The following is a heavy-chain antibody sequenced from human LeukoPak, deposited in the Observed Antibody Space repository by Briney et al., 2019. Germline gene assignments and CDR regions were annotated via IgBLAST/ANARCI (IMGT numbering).Heavy chain of an antibody. CDR2: INHSGGT. D-gene: IGHD2-2*01. V-gene: IGHV4-34*01. J-gene: IGHJ5*02. Sequence: SETLSLTCAVYGGSFSGFYWSWIRQPPGKGLEWIGEINHSGGTNYNPSLKSRVTISADTSKNQFSLELRSVTAAGTAVYYCARGLGAVVPAAIVSSWFDPWGQGTLVTVSS. CDR3: ARGLGAVVPAAIVSSWFDP. CDR1: GGSFSGFY.